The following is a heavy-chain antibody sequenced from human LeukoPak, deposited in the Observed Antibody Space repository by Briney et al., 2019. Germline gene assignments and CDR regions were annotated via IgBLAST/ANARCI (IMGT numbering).Heavy chain of an antibody. J-gene: IGHJ4*02. CDR1: GFTFNIYG. D-gene: IGHD3-10*01. V-gene: IGHV3-30*18. CDR3: AKDRDYYGSGSDY. CDR2: ISYEEMYQ. Sequence: GGSLRLSCAASGFTFNIYGMHWVRQAPGKGLEWVAGISYEEMYQYYADSVRGRFTISRDNSKNTLFLQMNSLRAEDTAIYYCAKDRDYYGSGSDYWGQGTLVTVSS.